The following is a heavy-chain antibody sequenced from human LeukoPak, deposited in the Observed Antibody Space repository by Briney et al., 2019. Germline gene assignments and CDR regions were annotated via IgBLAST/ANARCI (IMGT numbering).Heavy chain of an antibody. CDR1: GFTFSSCA. Sequence: PGGSLRLSCAASGFTFSSCAMSWVRQAPGKGLEWVSAISGSGGSTYYADSVKGRFTISRDNSKNTLYLQMNSLRAEDTAVYYCAKDQGFTGASDAFDIWGQGTMVTVSS. V-gene: IGHV3-23*01. J-gene: IGHJ3*02. CDR2: ISGSGGST. D-gene: IGHD7-27*01. CDR3: AKDQGFTGASDAFDI.